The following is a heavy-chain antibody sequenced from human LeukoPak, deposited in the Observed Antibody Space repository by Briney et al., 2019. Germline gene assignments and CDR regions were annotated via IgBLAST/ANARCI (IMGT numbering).Heavy chain of an antibody. J-gene: IGHJ4*02. Sequence: GSLRLSCEASGFIFRNYGMNWVRQAPGKGLEWVSYISSSGTTISYAQSVKGRFTITRDNAQNSLTLHMNTLRADDTAVYYCAKDGGTHFDHWGQGTLVTVSS. CDR2: ISSSGTTI. D-gene: IGHD1-26*01. V-gene: IGHV3-48*01. CDR3: AKDGGTHFDH. CDR1: GFIFRNYG.